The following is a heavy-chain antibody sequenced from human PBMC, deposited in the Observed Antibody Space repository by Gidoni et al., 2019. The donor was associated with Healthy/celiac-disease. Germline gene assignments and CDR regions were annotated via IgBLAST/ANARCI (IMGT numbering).Heavy chain of an antibody. CDR2: SSSSRSYT. Sequence: QVQLVESGGGLVKPGGSLRLSCAASGFTFSDYYMSWIRQAPGKGREGVSYSSSSRSYTNYADSVKGRLTISRDNAKNSRYLQMNSLRAEETAVYYGARDPEGWGSHYFDYWGQGTLVTVSS. D-gene: IGHD2-21*01. V-gene: IGHV3-11*05. CDR3: ARDPEGWGSHYFDY. CDR1: GFTFSDYY. J-gene: IGHJ4*02.